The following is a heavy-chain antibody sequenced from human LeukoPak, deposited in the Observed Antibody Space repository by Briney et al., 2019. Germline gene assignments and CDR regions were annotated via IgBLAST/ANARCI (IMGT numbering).Heavy chain of an antibody. V-gene: IGHV4-59*12. CDR2: IYYSGST. Sequence: SETLSLTCTVSGGSISSYYWSWIRQPPGKGLEWIGYIYYSGSTNYNPSLKSRVTISVDTSKNQFSLKLSSVTAADTAVYYCARGKQQRITIFGVVPNKRFDPWGQGTLVTVSS. D-gene: IGHD3-3*01. CDR1: GGSISSYY. CDR3: ARGKQQRITIFGVVPNKRFDP. J-gene: IGHJ5*02.